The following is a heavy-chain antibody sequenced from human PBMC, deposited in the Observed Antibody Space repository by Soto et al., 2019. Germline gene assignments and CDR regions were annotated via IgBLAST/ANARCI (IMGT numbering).Heavy chain of an antibody. J-gene: IGHJ6*03. Sequence: TLSLTCTVSGGSISSYYWSWIRQPPGKGLEWIGYIYYSGSTNYNPSLKSRVTISVDTSKNQFSLKLSSVTAADTAVYYCARGDYGDYVRYYYYMDVWGKGTTVTVS. D-gene: IGHD4-17*01. CDR1: GGSISSYY. CDR3: ARGDYGDYVRYYYYMDV. CDR2: IYYSGST. V-gene: IGHV4-59*01.